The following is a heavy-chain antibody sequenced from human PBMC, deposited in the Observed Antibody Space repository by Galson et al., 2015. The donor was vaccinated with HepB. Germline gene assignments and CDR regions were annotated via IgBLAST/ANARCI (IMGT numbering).Heavy chain of an antibody. Sequence: SETLFLPCTVPCGSLRSFYWSWVPQPPGEGLEGGGDIYYSGSTDYNPSLKSRVTISVDTSKNQFSLKLSSVTAADTAVYFCARAGYGDLLDFWGQGTLVTVSS. CDR1: CGSLRSFY. J-gene: IGHJ4*02. D-gene: IGHD4-17*01. CDR3: ARAGYGDLLDF. V-gene: IGHV4-59*01. CDR2: IYYSGST.